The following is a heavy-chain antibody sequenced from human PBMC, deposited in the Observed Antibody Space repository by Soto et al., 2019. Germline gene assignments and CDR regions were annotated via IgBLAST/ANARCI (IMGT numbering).Heavy chain of an antibody. CDR1: GGSFSGSY. D-gene: IGHD2-8*02. CDR3: ARRSLLVQYYYYGRDG. J-gene: IGHJ6*02. Sequence: SGTLSLTCAVYGGSFSGSYWRWMRQPPGTGLEWIGEINHSGSTNYNPSLKSRVTISVDTSKNQFSLKLSSVTAADTAVYDCARRSLLVQYYYYGRDGWGQVTTFTVSS. CDR2: INHSGST. V-gene: IGHV4-34*01.